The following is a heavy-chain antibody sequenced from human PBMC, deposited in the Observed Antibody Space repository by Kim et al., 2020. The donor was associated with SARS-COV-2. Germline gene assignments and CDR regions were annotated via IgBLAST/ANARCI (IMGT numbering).Heavy chain of an antibody. CDR3: ARGGSGSYQTLFDS. D-gene: IGHD3-10*01. J-gene: IGHJ4*02. Sequence: GESLKISCKGSGYSFTNYWIGWVRQMPGRGLEWMGILYPGDSDTRYSPSFQGQVTISADKSITTAYLQWNSLKASDTAIYYCARGGSGSYQTLFDSWGQGTLVTVSS. CDR2: LYPGDSDT. CDR1: GYSFTNYW. V-gene: IGHV5-51*01.